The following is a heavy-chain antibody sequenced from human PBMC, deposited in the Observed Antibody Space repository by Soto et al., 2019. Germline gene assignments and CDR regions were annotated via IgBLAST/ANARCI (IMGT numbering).Heavy chain of an antibody. Sequence: GSLRLSCAASGFTFSSYAMSWVRQAPGKGLEWVSAISGSGGSTYYADSVKGRFTISRDNSKNTLYLQMNSLRAEDTAVYYCAKPREVGWIAAAESPMDVWGQGTTVTVSS. CDR2: ISGSGGST. CDR3: AKPREVGWIAAAESPMDV. J-gene: IGHJ6*02. CDR1: GFTFSSYA. D-gene: IGHD6-13*01. V-gene: IGHV3-23*01.